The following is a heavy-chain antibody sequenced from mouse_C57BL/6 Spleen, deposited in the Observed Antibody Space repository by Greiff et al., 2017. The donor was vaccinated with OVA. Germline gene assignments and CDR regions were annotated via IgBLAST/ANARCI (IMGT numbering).Heavy chain of an antibody. Sequence: VQLKESGPVLVKPGASVKMSCKASGYTFTDYYMNWVKQSHGKSLEWIGVINPYNGGTSYNQKFKGKATLTVDKSSSTAYMELNSLTSEDSAVYYCARWDYYGSSDYFDYWGQGTTLTVSS. D-gene: IGHD1-1*01. V-gene: IGHV1-19*01. J-gene: IGHJ2*01. CDR3: ARWDYYGSSDYFDY. CDR1: GYTFTDYY. CDR2: INPYNGGT.